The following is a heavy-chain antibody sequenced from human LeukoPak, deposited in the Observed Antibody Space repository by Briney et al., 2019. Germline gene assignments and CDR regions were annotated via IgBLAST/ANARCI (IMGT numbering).Heavy chain of an antibody. J-gene: IGHJ4*02. CDR2: INPSGGST. CDR1: GYTFTGYY. Sequence: ASVKVSCKASGYTFTGYYMHWVRQAPGQGLEWMGIINPSGGSTSYAQKFQGRVTMTRDTSTSTAYMELRSLRSDDTAVYYCATLSTDYFDYWGQGTLVIVSS. CDR3: ATLSTDYFDY. V-gene: IGHV1-46*01.